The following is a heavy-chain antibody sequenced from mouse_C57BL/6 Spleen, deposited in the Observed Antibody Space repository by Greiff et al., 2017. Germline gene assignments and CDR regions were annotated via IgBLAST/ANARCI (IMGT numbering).Heavy chain of an antibody. CDR2: IHPNSGST. V-gene: IGHV1-64*01. J-gene: IGHJ3*01. CDR3: ARWDYYDYDGWFAY. CDR1: GYTFTSYW. D-gene: IGHD2-4*01. Sequence: QVQLQQPGAELVKPGASVKLSCKASGYTFTSYWMHWVKQRPGQGLEWIGMIHPNSGSTNYNEKFKSKATLTVDKSSSTAYMQLSSLTSEDSAVYYCARWDYYDYDGWFAYWGQGTLVTVSA.